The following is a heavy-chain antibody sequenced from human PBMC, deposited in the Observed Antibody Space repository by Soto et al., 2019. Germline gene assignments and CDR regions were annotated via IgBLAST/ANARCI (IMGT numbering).Heavy chain of an antibody. CDR1: GGSISSSSYY. D-gene: IGHD3-10*01. J-gene: IGHJ4*02. CDR3: ASLRPAMVQGDFYDY. Sequence: PSENLSLSCTVSGGSISSSSYYCGWIRQPPGKGLEWIGSIYYSGSTYYNPSLKSRVTISVDTSKNQFSLKLSSVTAADTAVYYCASLRPAMVQGDFYDYWGQGSLVIVSS. CDR2: IYYSGST. V-gene: IGHV4-39*01.